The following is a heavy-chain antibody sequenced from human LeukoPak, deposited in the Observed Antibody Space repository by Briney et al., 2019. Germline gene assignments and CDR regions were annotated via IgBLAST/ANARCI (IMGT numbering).Heavy chain of an antibody. V-gene: IGHV3-74*01. J-gene: IGHJ4*02. D-gene: IGHD1-14*01. CDR2: INGDGSST. CDR3: ARDRVNLDY. CDR1: GFTFSGYW. Sequence: GGSLRLSCAASGFTFSGYWMHWVRQPPGKGLVWVSRINGDGSSTGYAASVKGRFTISRDNAKNTLYLQMNSLRAEDTAVYYCARDRVNLDYWGQGTLVTVSS.